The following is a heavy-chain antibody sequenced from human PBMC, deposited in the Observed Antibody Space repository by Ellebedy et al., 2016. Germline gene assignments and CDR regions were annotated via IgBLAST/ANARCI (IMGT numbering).Heavy chain of an antibody. CDR1: GYTFTSYG. J-gene: IGHJ4*02. CDR2: ISAYNGNT. CDR3: ARDGAPYSSGWYGY. D-gene: IGHD6-19*01. V-gene: IGHV1-18*01. Sequence: ASVKVSCXASGYTFTSYGISWVRQAPGQGLEWMGWISAYNGNTNYAQKLQGRVTMTTDTSTSTAYMELRSLRSDDTAVYYCARDGAPYSSGWYGYWGQGTLVTVSS.